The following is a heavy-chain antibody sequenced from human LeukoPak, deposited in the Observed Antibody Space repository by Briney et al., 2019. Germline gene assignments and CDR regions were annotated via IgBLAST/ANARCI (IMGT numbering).Heavy chain of an antibody. CDR1: GYTFTSYG. V-gene: IGHV1-18*01. Sequence: ASVKVSCKASGYTFTSYGISWVRQAPGQGLEWMGWISAYNGNTNYAQKLQGRVTMTTDTSTSTAYMELRSLRSDDTAVYYCARLSSGWYRGEFDDWGQGTLVTVSS. J-gene: IGHJ4*02. CDR3: ARLSSGWYRGEFDD. D-gene: IGHD6-19*01. CDR2: ISAYNGNT.